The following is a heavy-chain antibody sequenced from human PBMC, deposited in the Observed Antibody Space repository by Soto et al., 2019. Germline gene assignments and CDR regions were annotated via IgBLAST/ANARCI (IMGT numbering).Heavy chain of an antibody. CDR3: ARAGRHQLLWDWFEP. V-gene: IGHV4-34*01. Sequence: SETLSLTCAVYGGSFSGYYWSWIRQPPGKGLEWIGEINHSGSTNYNPSLKGRVTISVDTSKNQFSLKLSSVTAADTAVYYCARAGRHQLLWDWFEPWGQGTLVTVSS. D-gene: IGHD2-2*01. CDR2: INHSGST. J-gene: IGHJ5*02. CDR1: GGSFSGYY.